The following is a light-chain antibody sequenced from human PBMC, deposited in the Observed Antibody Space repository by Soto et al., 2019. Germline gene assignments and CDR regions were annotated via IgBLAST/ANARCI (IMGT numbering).Light chain of an antibody. Sequence: QSVLTQPASVSGSPRQSITISCTGTNSDVGSYNLVSWFQQHPGKAPKLVIYEVTKRPSGVSDRFSGSKSGNTASLTISGLQAEDEADYYCFSYASSTTQVFGGGTKVTVL. CDR3: FSYASSTTQV. CDR2: EVT. CDR1: NSDVGSYNL. V-gene: IGLV2-23*02. J-gene: IGLJ3*02.